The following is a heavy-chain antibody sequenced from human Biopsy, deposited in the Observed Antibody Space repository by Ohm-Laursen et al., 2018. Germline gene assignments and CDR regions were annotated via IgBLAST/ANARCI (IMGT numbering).Heavy chain of an antibody. CDR1: GFSLSSTGMR. CDR2: IDWDDAK. D-gene: IGHD2-2*02. Sequence: PTQTLTLTCSFSGFSLSSTGMRISWVRQPPGKALEWLARIDWDDAKFYNGSLKTRLTISKDTSENHVVLTLSDVDPVDTATYYCARIPILVVPAAIVYRHRRHLQGLDVWGQGTTVIVSS. V-gene: IGHV2-70*04. CDR3: ARIPILVVPAAIVYRHRRHLQGLDV. J-gene: IGHJ6*02.